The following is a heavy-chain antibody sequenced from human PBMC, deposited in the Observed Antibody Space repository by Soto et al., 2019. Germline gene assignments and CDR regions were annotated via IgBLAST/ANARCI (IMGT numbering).Heavy chain of an antibody. CDR3: AKVIGYSGYDKFDY. V-gene: IGHV3-30*18. CDR2: ISYDGSNK. CDR1: GFNFDDYA. Sequence: GSLRLSCAASGFNFDDYAMHWVRQAPGKGLEWVAVISYDGSNKYYADSVKGRFTISRDNSKNTLYLQMNSLRAEDTAVYYCAKVIGYSGYDKFDYWGQGTLVTVSS. D-gene: IGHD5-12*01. J-gene: IGHJ4*02.